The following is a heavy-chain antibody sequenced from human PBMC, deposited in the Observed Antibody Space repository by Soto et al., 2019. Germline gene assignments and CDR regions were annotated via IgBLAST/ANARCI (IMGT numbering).Heavy chain of an antibody. D-gene: IGHD6-19*01. Sequence: GGSLRLSCAASGFTFSSYAMSWVRQAPGKGLEWVSAISGSGGSTYYADSVKGRFTISRDNSKNTLYLQMNSLRAEDTAVYYCAKGSYSSGWYERGAFDIWGQGTMVTVSS. V-gene: IGHV3-23*01. CDR3: AKGSYSSGWYERGAFDI. CDR1: GFTFSSYA. J-gene: IGHJ3*02. CDR2: ISGSGGST.